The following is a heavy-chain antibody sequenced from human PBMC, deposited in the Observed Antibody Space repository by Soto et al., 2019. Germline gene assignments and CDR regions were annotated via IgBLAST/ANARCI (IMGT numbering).Heavy chain of an antibody. Sequence: SETLALTCTFSGGSLSSYYWSLIRQPPGKGLEWIGYIYYSGSTNYNPSLKSRVTISVDTSKNQFSLKLSSVTAADTAVYYCARHSFGVVRPWGQGTLVTVSS. J-gene: IGHJ5*02. D-gene: IGHD3-10*01. CDR2: IYYSGST. CDR3: ARHSFGVVRP. CDR1: GGSLSSYY. V-gene: IGHV4-59*08.